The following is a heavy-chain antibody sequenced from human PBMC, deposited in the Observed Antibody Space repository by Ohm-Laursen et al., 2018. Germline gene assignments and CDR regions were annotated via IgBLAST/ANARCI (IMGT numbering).Heavy chain of an antibody. CDR2: ISWNSGSI. CDR1: GFTFDDYA. J-gene: IGHJ6*02. CDR3: AKDSGPMIVVGGNYYGMDV. V-gene: IGHV3-9*01. D-gene: IGHD3-22*01. Sequence: SLRLSCTASGFTFDDYAMHWVRQAPGKGLEWVSGISWNSGSIGYADSVKGRFTISRDNAKNSLYLQMNSLRAEDTALYYCAKDSGPMIVVGGNYYGMDVWGQGTTVTVSS.